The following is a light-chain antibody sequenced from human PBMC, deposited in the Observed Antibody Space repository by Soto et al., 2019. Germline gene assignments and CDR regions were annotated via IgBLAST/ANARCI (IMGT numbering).Light chain of an antibody. V-gene: IGLV1-47*01. CDR1: SSNIGSNY. J-gene: IGLJ1*01. CDR3: QSYDSSLNGYV. CDR2: RNN. Sequence: QSVLTQPPSASGTPGQRVTISCSGSSSNIGSNYVYWYQQLPGTAPKLLIYRNNQRPSGVPDRFSGSKSGTSASLAISGLQAEDEADYYCQSYDSSLNGYVFGPGTKGTVL.